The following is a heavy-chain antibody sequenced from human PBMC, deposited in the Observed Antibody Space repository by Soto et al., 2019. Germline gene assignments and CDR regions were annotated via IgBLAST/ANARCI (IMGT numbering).Heavy chain of an antibody. Sequence: QVQLVESGGGVVQPGRSLTLSCAASGFIFSSYGMHWVRQAPGKGLQWVAVIWYDGSNTYYADSVKGRFTISRDNSKNTLYPQMNSLRAEETAVYYCARCLRAAAGRDYFQYWGQGTLVTVSS. V-gene: IGHV3-33*01. CDR3: ARCLRAAAGRDYFQY. CDR2: IWYDGSNT. CDR1: GFIFSSYG. J-gene: IGHJ1*01. D-gene: IGHD6-13*01.